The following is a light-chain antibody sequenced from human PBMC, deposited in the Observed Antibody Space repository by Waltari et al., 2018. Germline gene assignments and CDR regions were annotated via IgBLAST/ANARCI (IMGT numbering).Light chain of an antibody. CDR1: SVLYNSTNNNY. J-gene: IGKJ1*01. CDR2: WAS. CDR3: QQYYSSPRT. Sequence: SVLYNSTNNNYLAWYQQKPGQPPKLLIYWASTRQSGVPDRFSGGGSGTDFTLTISSLQAEDVAVYYCQQYYSSPRTFGQGTKVEIK. V-gene: IGKV4-1*01.